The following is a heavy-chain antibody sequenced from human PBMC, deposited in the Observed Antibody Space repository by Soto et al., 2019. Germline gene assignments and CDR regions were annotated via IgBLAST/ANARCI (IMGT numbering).Heavy chain of an antibody. V-gene: IGHV4-34*01. CDR1: GGSFSGYY. J-gene: IGHJ4*02. CDR2: INHSGST. CDR3: ARGLVQLWKKRHLETFDY. D-gene: IGHD5-18*01. Sequence: SETLSLTCAVYGGSFSGYYWSWIRQPPGKGLEWIGEINHSGSTNYNPSLKSRVTISVDTSKNQFSLKLSSVTAADTAVYYCARGLVQLWKKRHLETFDYWGQGTPVTVSS.